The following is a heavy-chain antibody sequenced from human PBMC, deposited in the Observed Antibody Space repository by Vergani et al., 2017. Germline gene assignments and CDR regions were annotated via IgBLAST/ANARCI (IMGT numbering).Heavy chain of an antibody. V-gene: IGHV1-69*04. Sequence: QVQLVQSGAEVKKPGSSVKVSCKASGGTFSSYTISWVRQAPGQGLEWMGRIIPILGIANYAQKFQGRVTITADKSTSTAYMELSSLRSEDTAVYYCARAGEWGSPPDDYYYMDVWGKGTTVTVSS. CDR2: IIPILGIA. CDR1: GGTFSSYT. CDR3: ARAGEWGSPPDDYYYMDV. J-gene: IGHJ6*03. D-gene: IGHD1-26*01.